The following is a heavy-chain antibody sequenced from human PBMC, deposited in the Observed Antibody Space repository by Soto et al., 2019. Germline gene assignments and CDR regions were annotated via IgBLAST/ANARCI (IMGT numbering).Heavy chain of an antibody. V-gene: IGHV1-8*01. CDR3: ARGSGSYSYYYGMDV. CDR1: GYTFTSYD. CDR2: MNPNSGNT. D-gene: IGHD1-26*01. Sequence: ASVKVSCKASGYTFTSYDINWVRQATGQGLEWMGWMNPNSGNTGYAQKFQGRVTMTRNTSISTAYMELSSLRSDDTAVYYCARGSGSYSYYYGMDVWGQGTTVTVSS. J-gene: IGHJ6*02.